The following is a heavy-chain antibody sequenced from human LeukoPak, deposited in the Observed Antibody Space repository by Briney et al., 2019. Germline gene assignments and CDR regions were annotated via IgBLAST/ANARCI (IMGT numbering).Heavy chain of an antibody. CDR3: AKSPRAGYCSSTSCYVGDDAFDI. CDR1: GFTFSSYA. J-gene: IGHJ3*02. CDR2: ISGSGGST. Sequence: GGSLRLSCAASGFTFSSYAMSWVRQAPGKGLEWVSAISGSGGSTYYADSVKGRFTISRDNSKNTLYLQMNSLRAEDTAVYYCAKSPRAGYCSSTSCYVGDDAFDIWGQGTMVTASS. V-gene: IGHV3-23*01. D-gene: IGHD2-2*01.